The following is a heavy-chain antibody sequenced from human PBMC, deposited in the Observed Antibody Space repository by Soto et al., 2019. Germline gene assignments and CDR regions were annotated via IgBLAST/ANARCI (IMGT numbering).Heavy chain of an antibody. Sequence: GESLKISCKGSGYSFTSYWIGWVRQMPGKGLEWMGIIYPGDSDTRYSPSFQGQVTISADKSISTAYLQWSSLKASDTAMYYCASSTPPSYYYHGMDVWGQGTTVTVSS. V-gene: IGHV5-51*01. CDR1: GYSFTSYW. J-gene: IGHJ6*02. CDR2: IYPGDSDT. D-gene: IGHD4-17*01. CDR3: ASSTPPSYYYHGMDV.